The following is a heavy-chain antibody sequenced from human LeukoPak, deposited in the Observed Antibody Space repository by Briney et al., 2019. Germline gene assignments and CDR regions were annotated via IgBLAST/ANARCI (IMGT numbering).Heavy chain of an antibody. J-gene: IGHJ4*02. Sequence: SDTLSLTCTVSGGSISSYYWSWIRQPPGKGLEWIGNIYDSGSTNYNPSLKSRLTISVDTSKNQCSLKLSSVTAADTAVYYCARQSISGSSLSYFDYWGQGTLVIVPP. D-gene: IGHD3-22*01. CDR1: GGSISSYY. V-gene: IGHV4-59*01. CDR3: ARQSISGSSLSYFDY. CDR2: IYDSGST.